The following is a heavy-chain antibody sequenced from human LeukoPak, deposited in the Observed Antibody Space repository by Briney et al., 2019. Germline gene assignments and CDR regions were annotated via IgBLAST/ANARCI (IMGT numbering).Heavy chain of an antibody. V-gene: IGHV4-34*01. CDR1: GGSFSGYY. CDR2: INHSGST. J-gene: IGHJ4*02. Sequence: ASETLSLTCAVYGGSFSGYYWSWIRQSPGKGLEWIGEINHSGSTNYNPSLKSRVNISVDTSKNQFSLRLTSVTAADTAVYYCARQTGSGLFILPGGQGTLVTVSS. CDR3: ARQTGSGLFILP. D-gene: IGHD3/OR15-3a*01.